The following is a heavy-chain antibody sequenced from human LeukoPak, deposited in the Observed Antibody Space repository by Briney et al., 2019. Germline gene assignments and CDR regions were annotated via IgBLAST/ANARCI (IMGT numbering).Heavy chain of an antibody. Sequence: ASVKVSCKTSGYTFTDYYLHWVRQAPGQGPESMGWINPKRGGTNYAQRFQGRLTMTRDTSINTAYMELKNLRSDDMAVYYCARGPEHLAVAVTAIEYFLHWGQGTLLTVSS. CDR3: ARGPEHLAVAVTAIEYFLH. J-gene: IGHJ1*01. D-gene: IGHD2-21*02. CDR2: INPKRGGT. V-gene: IGHV1-2*02. CDR1: GYTFTDYY.